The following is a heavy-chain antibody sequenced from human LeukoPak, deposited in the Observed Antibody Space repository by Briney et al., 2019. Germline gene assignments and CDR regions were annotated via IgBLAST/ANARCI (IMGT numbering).Heavy chain of an antibody. V-gene: IGHV4-4*07. CDR3: ARGRGTENGYSYGDIDY. Sequence: SETLSLTCTVSGGSISSYYWSWIRQPAGKGLEWIGRIYTSGSTNYNPSLKSRVTMSVDTSKNQFSLKLSSVTAADTAVYYCARGRGTENGYSYGDIDYWGQGTLVTVSS. CDR1: GGSISSYY. J-gene: IGHJ4*02. D-gene: IGHD5-18*01. CDR2: IYTSGST.